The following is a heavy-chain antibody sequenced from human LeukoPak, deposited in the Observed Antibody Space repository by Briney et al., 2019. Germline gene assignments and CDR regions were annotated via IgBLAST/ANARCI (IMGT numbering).Heavy chain of an antibody. CDR1: GGSFSGYY. Sequence: PSETLSLTCAVYGGSFSGYYWSWIRQPPGKGLEWIGEIYHSGSTNYNPSLKSRVTISVDTSKNQFSLKLTSVTAADTAVYYCARLDVITSYYFDYWGQGTLVTVSS. V-gene: IGHV4-34*01. CDR3: ARLDVITSYYFDY. CDR2: IYHSGST. D-gene: IGHD3-16*01. J-gene: IGHJ4*02.